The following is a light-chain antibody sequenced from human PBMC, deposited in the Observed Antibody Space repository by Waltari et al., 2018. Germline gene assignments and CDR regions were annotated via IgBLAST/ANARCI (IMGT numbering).Light chain of an antibody. V-gene: IGLV2-23*02. CDR1: RSHLGRYHL. CDR3: CSSPESSTSWV. J-gene: IGLJ3*02. Sequence: QSALTQPASVSGSPGQSITTSSPGPRSHLGRYHLSSSFHHPPDKAPTPLIYEVSKRPSEVSNRFSGSASGNTAYLTISGLQAEDEADYYCCSSPESSTSWVFGGGTKLTVL. CDR2: EVS.